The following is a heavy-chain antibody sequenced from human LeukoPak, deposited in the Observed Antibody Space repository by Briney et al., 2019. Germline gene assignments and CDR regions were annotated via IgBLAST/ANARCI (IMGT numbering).Heavy chain of an antibody. J-gene: IGHJ3*02. Sequence: GGSLRLSCAASGFTFSSYSMNWVRQAPGKGLEWVSYISSSSSTIYYADSVKGRFTISRDNAKNSLYLQMNSLRAEDTAVYYCARDWTAVRYYDSSGYYPEAFDIWGQGTMVTVSS. D-gene: IGHD3-22*01. CDR1: GFTFSSYS. V-gene: IGHV3-48*04. CDR3: ARDWTAVRYYDSSGYYPEAFDI. CDR2: ISSSSSTI.